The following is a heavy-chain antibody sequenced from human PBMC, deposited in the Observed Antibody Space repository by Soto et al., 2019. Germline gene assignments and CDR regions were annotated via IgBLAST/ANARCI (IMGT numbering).Heavy chain of an antibody. CDR3: ARDRLEVTKHYPYGTDV. CDR2: MNPNSGNT. CDR1: GYTFTSYD. D-gene: IGHD1-1*01. Sequence: GASVKGACKASGYTFTSYDINWVRQATGQGLEWMGWMNPNSGNTGYAQKFQGRVTMTRNTSISTAYMELSSLRSEDTAVYYCARDRLEVTKHYPYGTDVWGQGTTVTGSS. J-gene: IGHJ6*02. V-gene: IGHV1-8*01.